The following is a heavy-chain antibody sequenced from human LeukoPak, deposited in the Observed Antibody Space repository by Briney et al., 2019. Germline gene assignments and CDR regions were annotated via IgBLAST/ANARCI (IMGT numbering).Heavy chain of an antibody. Sequence: GGSLRLSCAASGFTFSSYAMSWVRQAPGKGLEWVSAISGSGSSTYYADSVKGRFTISRDNSKNTLYLQMNSLRAEDTAVYYCAKDLGNTYYYDSSGYFENAFDIWGQGTMVTVSS. D-gene: IGHD3-22*01. V-gene: IGHV3-23*01. J-gene: IGHJ3*02. CDR2: ISGSGSST. CDR3: AKDLGNTYYYDSSGYFENAFDI. CDR1: GFTFSSYA.